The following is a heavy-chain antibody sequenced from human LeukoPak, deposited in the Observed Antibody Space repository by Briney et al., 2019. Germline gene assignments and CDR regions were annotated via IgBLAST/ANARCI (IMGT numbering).Heavy chain of an antibody. J-gene: IGHJ3*02. V-gene: IGHV4-61*02. CDR1: GGSINSGSYY. D-gene: IGHD5-12*01. CDR3: ARVYGSGYDFRGAFDI. Sequence: SETLSLTCTVSGGSINSGSYYWSWIRQPAGKGLEWIGRIYTSGSTNYNPSLKSRVTISVDTSKNQFSLKLNSVTAADTAVYYCARVYGSGYDFRGAFDIWGQGTMVTVSS. CDR2: IYTSGST.